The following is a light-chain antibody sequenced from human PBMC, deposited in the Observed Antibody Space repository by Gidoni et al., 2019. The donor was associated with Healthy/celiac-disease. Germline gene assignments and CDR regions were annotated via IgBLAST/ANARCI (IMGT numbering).Light chain of an antibody. CDR3: QSADSSGTYWV. V-gene: IGLV3-25*03. CDR1: ALPKQY. CDR2: KDS. Sequence: SYELTQPPSVSVSPGQTARSTCSGDALPKQYAYWYQQKPGQAPVLVIYKDSERPSGIPERFSGSSSGTTVTLTISGVQAEDEADYYGQSADSSGTYWVFGGGTKLTVL. J-gene: IGLJ3*02.